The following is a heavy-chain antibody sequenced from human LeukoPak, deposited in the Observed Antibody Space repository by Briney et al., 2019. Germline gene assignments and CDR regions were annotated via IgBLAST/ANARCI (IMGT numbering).Heavy chain of an antibody. V-gene: IGHV1-2*02. CDR1: GYTFTGYY. CDR2: INPNSGGT. CDR3: AREAAVAGIYYYYYMDV. D-gene: IGHD6-19*01. Sequence: ASVKVSCKASGYTFTGYYMHWVRQAPGQGLEWMGWINPNSGGTNYAQKFQGRVTMTRDTSISTAYMELSRLRSDDTAVYYCAREAAVAGIYYYYYMDVWGKGTTVTISS. J-gene: IGHJ6*03.